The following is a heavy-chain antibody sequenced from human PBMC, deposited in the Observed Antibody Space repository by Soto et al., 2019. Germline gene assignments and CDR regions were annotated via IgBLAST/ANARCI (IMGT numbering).Heavy chain of an antibody. CDR3: ARCKDGNPCDY. CDR1: GGSISSYY. CDR2: IYYSGST. Sequence: QVQLQESGPGLVKPSETLSLTCTVSGGSISSYYWSWIRQPPGKGLEWIGYIYYSGSTNYNPSLKSRVTISVDTSKNQFSLKLSSVTAADTAVYYCARCKDGNPCDYWGQGTLVTVSS. V-gene: IGHV4-59*01. D-gene: IGHD2-15*01. J-gene: IGHJ4*02.